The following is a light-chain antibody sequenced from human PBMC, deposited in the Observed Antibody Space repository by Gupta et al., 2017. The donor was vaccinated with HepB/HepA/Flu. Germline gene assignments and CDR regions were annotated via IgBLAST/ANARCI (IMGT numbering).Light chain of an antibody. CDR1: NSDVGGYNY. V-gene: IGLV2-14*03. Sequence: QSALTPPASVSGSPGQSITISCTGTNSDVGGYNYVSWYQQHPGKAPKLMIYNVSDRPSGVSNRFSGSKSGSTASLTISGLQAEDEADYYCTSYTSSITYVFGTGTRVTVL. CDR2: NVS. CDR3: TSYTSSITYV. J-gene: IGLJ1*01.